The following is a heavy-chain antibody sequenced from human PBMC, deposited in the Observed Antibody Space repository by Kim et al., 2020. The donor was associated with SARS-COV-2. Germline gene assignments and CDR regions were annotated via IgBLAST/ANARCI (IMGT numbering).Heavy chain of an antibody. V-gene: IGHV4-61*07. J-gene: IGHJ4*02. D-gene: IGHD3-9*01. CDR3: ARHYYDILTGYYPYYFDY. Sequence: KSRVTISVDTSKNQFSLKLGSVTATDTAVYYCARHYYDILTGYYPYYFDYWGQGTLVTVSS.